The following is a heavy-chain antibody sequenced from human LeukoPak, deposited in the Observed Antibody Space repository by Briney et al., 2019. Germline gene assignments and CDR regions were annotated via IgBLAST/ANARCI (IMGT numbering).Heavy chain of an antibody. CDR2: LYYSGST. D-gene: IGHD3-3*01. J-gene: IGHJ4*02. V-gene: IGHV4-39*01. CDR3: ARAGQGDFWSGLRYFDY. Sequence: PSETLSLTCTVSGGSISSSSYYWGWIRQPPGKGLEWIGSLYYSGSTYYNPSLKSRVTISGDTSQNQFSLKLSSVTAADTAVYYCARAGQGDFWSGLRYFDYWGQGTLVTVSS. CDR1: GGSISSSSYY.